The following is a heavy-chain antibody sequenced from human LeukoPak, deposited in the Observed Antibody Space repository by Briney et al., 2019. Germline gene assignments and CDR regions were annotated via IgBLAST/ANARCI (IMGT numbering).Heavy chain of an antibody. Sequence: TGGSLRLSCAASGFTFSTYYMNWVRQAPGKGLEWVSYISGSSTIYYADSVKGRFTISRDNAKNSLYLQMNSLRAEDTAVYYCATSSGHLDYWGQGTLVTVSS. CDR2: ISGSSTI. CDR1: GFTFSTYY. D-gene: IGHD3-22*01. CDR3: ATSSGHLDY. J-gene: IGHJ4*02. V-gene: IGHV3-69-1*01.